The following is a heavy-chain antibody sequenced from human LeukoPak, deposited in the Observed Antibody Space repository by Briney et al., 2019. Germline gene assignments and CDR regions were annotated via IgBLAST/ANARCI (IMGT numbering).Heavy chain of an antibody. CDR2: ISGDGGST. CDR3: AKDIADTAMVDY. CDR1: GXTFDDYA. V-gene: IGHV3-43*02. Sequence: PGGSLRLSCAASGXTFDDYAMHWVRQAPGKGLEWVFLISGDGGSTYYADSVKGRFTISRDNSKNSLYLQMNSLRTEDTALYYCAKDIADTAMVDYWGQGTLVTVSS. J-gene: IGHJ4*02. D-gene: IGHD5-18*01.